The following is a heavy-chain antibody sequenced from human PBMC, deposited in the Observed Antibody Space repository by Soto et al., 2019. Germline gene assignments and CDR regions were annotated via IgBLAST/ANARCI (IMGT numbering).Heavy chain of an antibody. Sequence: EVQLVESGGGLVQPGGSLKLSCAASGLTFSGSAMHWVRQASGKGLEWVGRIRSKANSYATAYAASVKGRFTISRDDSKNTAYLQMNSLKTEDTAVYYCTRFYGGYDLYYYYGMDVWGQGTTVTVSS. V-gene: IGHV3-73*02. J-gene: IGHJ6*02. CDR2: IRSKANSYAT. CDR1: GLTFSGSA. D-gene: IGHD5-12*01. CDR3: TRFYGGYDLYYYYGMDV.